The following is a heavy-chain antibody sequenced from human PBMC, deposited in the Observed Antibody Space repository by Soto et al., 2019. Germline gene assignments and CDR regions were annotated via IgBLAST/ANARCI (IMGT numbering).Heavy chain of an antibody. Sequence: SETLSLTCAVYGGSFSGYYWSWIRQPPGKGLEWIGEINHSGSTNYNPSLKSRVTISVDTSKNQFSLKLSSVTAADTAVYYCARVGFLVATITTPYHYYMDVWGKGTTVTVSS. D-gene: IGHD5-12*01. V-gene: IGHV4-34*01. CDR3: ARVGFLVATITTPYHYYMDV. CDR1: GGSFSGYY. J-gene: IGHJ6*03. CDR2: INHSGST.